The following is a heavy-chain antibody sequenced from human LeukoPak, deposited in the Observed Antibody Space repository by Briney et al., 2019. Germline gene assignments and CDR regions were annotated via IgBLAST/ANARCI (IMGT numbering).Heavy chain of an antibody. CDR3: ARAVAAFFDY. D-gene: IGHD6-19*01. Sequence: GSLRLSCAASGFTFSSYAMSWVRQAPGKGLEWVSAISGSGGSTYYADSVKGRFTISRDNAKNSLYLQMNSLRAEDTAVYYCARAVAAFFDYWGQGTLVTVSS. V-gene: IGHV3-23*01. CDR2: ISGSGGST. CDR1: GFTFSSYA. J-gene: IGHJ4*02.